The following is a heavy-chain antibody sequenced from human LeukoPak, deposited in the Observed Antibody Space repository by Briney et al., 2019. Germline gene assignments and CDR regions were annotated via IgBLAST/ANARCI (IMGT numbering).Heavy chain of an antibody. CDR1: GFTFSSYS. J-gene: IGHJ4*02. V-gene: IGHV3-48*04. CDR3: ARDRSPRGDGYSRN. D-gene: IGHD5-24*01. Sequence: PGGSLRLSCAAPGFTFSSYSMNWARQAPGKGLEWVSYISSSSSTIYYADSVKGRFTISRDNAKNSLYLQMNSLRAEDTAVYYCARDRSPRGDGYSRNWGQGTLVTVSS. CDR2: ISSSSSTI.